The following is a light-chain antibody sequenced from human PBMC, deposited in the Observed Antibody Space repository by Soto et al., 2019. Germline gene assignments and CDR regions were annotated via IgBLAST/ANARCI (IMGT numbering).Light chain of an antibody. CDR3: QQYNNWPLT. Sequence: EVVLTQSPCTLSLSLLERATLSCRASQSVSNSYLAWYQQKPGQAPRLLIYGISTRATDIPARFSGSGSGTEFTLTISSLQSEDFAVYYCQQYNNWPLTFGGGTKVDIK. V-gene: IGKV3-15*01. J-gene: IGKJ4*01. CDR1: QSVSNSY. CDR2: GIS.